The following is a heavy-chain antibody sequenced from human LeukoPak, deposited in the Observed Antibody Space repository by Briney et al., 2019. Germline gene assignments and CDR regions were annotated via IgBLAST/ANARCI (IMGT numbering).Heavy chain of an antibody. D-gene: IGHD6-19*01. CDR2: ISAYNGNT. V-gene: IGHV1-18*01. CDR1: GYTFTSYG. Sequence: GASVKVSCKASGYTFTSYGISWVRQAPGQGLEWMGWISAYNGNTNYAQKLQGRVTMTTDTSTSTAYMELRSLRSDDTAVYYCAKDSGSKAVVNLFDYWGQGTLVTVSS. CDR3: AKDSGSKAVVNLFDY. J-gene: IGHJ4*02.